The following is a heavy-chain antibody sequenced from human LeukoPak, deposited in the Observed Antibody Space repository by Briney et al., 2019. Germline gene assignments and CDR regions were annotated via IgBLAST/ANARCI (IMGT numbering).Heavy chain of an antibody. CDR3: AKDDPLQPFDY. Sequence: GGSLRLSCAASGFTFSSYDMHWVRQAPGKGLEWVAVITYDGSNKHNADSVKGRFTISRDNSKNTLYLQMNSLRAEDTAVYYCAKDDPLQPFDYWGQGTLVTVSS. J-gene: IGHJ4*02. CDR1: GFTFSSYD. D-gene: IGHD1-1*01. V-gene: IGHV3-30-3*01. CDR2: ITYDGSNK.